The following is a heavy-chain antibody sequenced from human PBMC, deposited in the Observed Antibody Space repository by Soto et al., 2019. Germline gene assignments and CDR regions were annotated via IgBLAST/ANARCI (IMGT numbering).Heavy chain of an antibody. J-gene: IGHJ4*02. D-gene: IGHD6-13*01. Sequence: SETLSLTCTVSGGSMRNYFWTWIRQPPGKGLEWIGYIHYSGTTSFFPSYNPSLRSRVTISEDTSKNQFSLKLLSVTTADTAVYFCAAGEASSRNLAPYYLDSWGQGTLVTVS. CDR2: IHYSGTT. CDR3: AAGEASSRNLAPYYLDS. CDR1: GGSMRNYF. V-gene: IGHV4-59*01.